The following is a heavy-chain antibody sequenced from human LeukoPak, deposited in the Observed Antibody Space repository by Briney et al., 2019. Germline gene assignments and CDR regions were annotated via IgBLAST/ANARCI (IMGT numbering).Heavy chain of an antibody. J-gene: IGHJ4*02. CDR1: GFTFSSYA. CDR3: ARAHVKGATTY. V-gene: IGHV3-30-3*01. Sequence: GRSLRLSSAASGFTFSSYAMHWVRQAPGKGLEWVAVISYDGSNKYYADSVKGRFTISRDNSKNTLYLQMNSLRAEDTAVYYCARAHVKGATTYWGQGTLVTVSS. CDR2: ISYDGSNK. D-gene: IGHD1-26*01.